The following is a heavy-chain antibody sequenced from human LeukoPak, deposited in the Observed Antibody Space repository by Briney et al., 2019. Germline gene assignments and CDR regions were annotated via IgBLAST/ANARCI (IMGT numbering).Heavy chain of an antibody. J-gene: IGHJ4*02. CDR2: IYYSGST. Sequence: SDTLSLTCTVSGGSISSTTYYWDWIRQPPGKGLEWIGTIYYSGSTYYNPSLKSRVTISVDTSKSQFSLYMDSVTAADTAVYYCARDNPYGSGTDYWGQGTLVTVSS. CDR3: ARDNPYGSGTDY. V-gene: IGHV4-39*07. D-gene: IGHD3-10*01. CDR1: GGSISSTTYY.